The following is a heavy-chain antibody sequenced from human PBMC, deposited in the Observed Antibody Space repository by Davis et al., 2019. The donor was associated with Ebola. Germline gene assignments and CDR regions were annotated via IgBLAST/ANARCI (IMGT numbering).Heavy chain of an antibody. CDR2: IYHSGST. D-gene: IGHD4-17*01. J-gene: IGHJ6*02. V-gene: IGHV4-4*02. Sequence: SCAVSGGSISSSNWWSWVRQPPGKGLEWIGEIYHSGSTNYNPSLKSRVTISVDTSKNQFSLKLSSVTAADTAVYYCARVRAYYYYYGMDVWGQGTTVTVSS. CDR1: GGSISSSNW. CDR3: ARVRAYYYYYGMDV.